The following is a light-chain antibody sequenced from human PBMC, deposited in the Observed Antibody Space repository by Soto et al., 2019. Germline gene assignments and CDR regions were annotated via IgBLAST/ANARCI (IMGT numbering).Light chain of an antibody. CDR3: QQYGNLPT. CDR2: DAS. CDR1: QTISSW. J-gene: IGKJ5*01. Sequence: DIQMTQSPSTLSGSVGDRVTITCRASQTISSWLAWYQQKPGKAPKLLIYDASILETGVPSRFSGSGSGTDFTFTISSLQPEDIATYYCQQYGNLPTFGQGTRLEIK. V-gene: IGKV1-33*01.